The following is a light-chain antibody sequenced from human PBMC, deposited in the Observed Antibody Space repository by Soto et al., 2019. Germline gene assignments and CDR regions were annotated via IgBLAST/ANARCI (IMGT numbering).Light chain of an antibody. CDR3: QSYDNSLSGWV. CDR1: SSNIGAGYD. J-gene: IGLJ3*02. V-gene: IGLV1-40*01. CDR2: GNI. Sequence: QSVLTQPPSVSGAPGQRVTISCTGSSSNIGAGYDVHWYQQLPGTVPKVLIYGNINRPSGVPDRFSGSKSGTSASLAITGLQAEDEADYYCQSYDNSLSGWVFGGGTKVTVL.